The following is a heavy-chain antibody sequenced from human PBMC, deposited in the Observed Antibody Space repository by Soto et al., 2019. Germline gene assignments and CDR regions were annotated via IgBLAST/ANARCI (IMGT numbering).Heavy chain of an antibody. CDR2: INPNSGGT. D-gene: IGHD2-2*01. CDR1: GYTFTGYY. J-gene: IGHJ5*02. CDR3: ARDRGYQLLSAGWFDP. Sequence: ASVKVSCKASGYTFTGYYMHWVRQAPGQGLEWMGWINPNSGGTNYAQKFQGWVTMTRDTSISTAYMELSRLRSDDTAVYYCARDRGYQLLSAGWFDPWGQGTLVTVSS. V-gene: IGHV1-2*04.